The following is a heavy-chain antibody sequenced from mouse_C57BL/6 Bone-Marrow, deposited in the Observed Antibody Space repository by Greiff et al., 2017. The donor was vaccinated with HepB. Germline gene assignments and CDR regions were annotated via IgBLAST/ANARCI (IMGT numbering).Heavy chain of an antibody. D-gene: IGHD2-3*01. J-gene: IGHJ1*03. CDR3: AGDAVDGYYSYWYFDV. CDR1: GFTFSDFY. Sequence: EVQVVESGGGLVQSGRSLRLSCATSGFTFSDFYMEWVRQAPGKGLEWIAASRNKANDYTTEYSATVKGRFIVSRDTSQSILYLQMNALRAEDTAIYYCAGDAVDGYYSYWYFDVWGTGTTVTVSS. V-gene: IGHV7-1*01. CDR2: SRNKANDYTT.